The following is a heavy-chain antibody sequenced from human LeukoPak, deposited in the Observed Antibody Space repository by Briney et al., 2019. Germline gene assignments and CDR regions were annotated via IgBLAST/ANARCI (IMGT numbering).Heavy chain of an antibody. CDR2: IYYSGST. Sequence: SETLSLTCTVSGGSISSSSYYWGWIRQPPGKGLEWIGSIYYSGSTYYNPSLKSRVTTSVDTSKNQFSLKLSSVTAADTAVYYCARGPGYCSGGSCFRNLIDYWGQGTLVTVSS. CDR1: GGSISSSSYY. CDR3: ARGPGYCSGGSCFRNLIDY. D-gene: IGHD2-15*01. V-gene: IGHV4-39*01. J-gene: IGHJ4*02.